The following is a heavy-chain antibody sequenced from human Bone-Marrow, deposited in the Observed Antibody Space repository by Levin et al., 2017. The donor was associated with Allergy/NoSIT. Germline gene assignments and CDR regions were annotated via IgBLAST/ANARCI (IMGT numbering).Heavy chain of an antibody. Sequence: GGSLRLSCAASGFTFSDYGMIWVRQAPGKGLEWVSGIHRNGGSTYYAESVRGRFTISRDNSKNTLYLQMNSLTDEDTAVYYCAKDINGPLRLDAWGQGILVTVSS. CDR1: GFTFSDYG. CDR2: IHRNGGST. J-gene: IGHJ5*02. V-gene: IGHV3-23*01. D-gene: IGHD2-8*01. CDR3: AKDINGPLRLDA.